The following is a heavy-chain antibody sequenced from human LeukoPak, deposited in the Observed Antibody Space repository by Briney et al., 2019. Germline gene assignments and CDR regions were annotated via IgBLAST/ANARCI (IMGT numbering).Heavy chain of an antibody. CDR2: ISYDGSNK. J-gene: IGHJ4*02. CDR1: GFTFSSYA. D-gene: IGHD3-10*01. CDR3: AKDDTWGGSGSLADY. Sequence: GRSLRLSCAASGFTFSSYAMHWVRQAPGKGLEWVAVISYDGSNKYYADSVKGRFTISRDNSKNTLYLQINSLRAEDTAVYYCAKDDTWGGSGSLADYWGQGTLVTVSS. V-gene: IGHV3-30-3*01.